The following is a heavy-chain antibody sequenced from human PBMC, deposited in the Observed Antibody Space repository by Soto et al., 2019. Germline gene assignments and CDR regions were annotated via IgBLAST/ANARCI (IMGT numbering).Heavy chain of an antibody. CDR3: ARGSGFWSGYNPYYYGMDV. Sequence: SETLSLTCAVYGGSFSGYYWSWIRQPPGKGLEWIGEINHSGSTNYNPSLKSRVAISVDTSKNQFSLKLSSVTAADTAVYYCARGSGFWSGYNPYYYGMDVWGQGTQVTVSS. D-gene: IGHD3-3*01. CDR1: GGSFSGYY. J-gene: IGHJ6*02. V-gene: IGHV4-34*01. CDR2: INHSGST.